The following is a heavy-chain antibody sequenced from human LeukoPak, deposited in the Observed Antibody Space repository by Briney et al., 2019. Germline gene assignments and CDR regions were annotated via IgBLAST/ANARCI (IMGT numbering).Heavy chain of an antibody. CDR3: ARMGGNLSR. V-gene: IGHV3-48*03. D-gene: IGHD1-26*01. CDR2: ISRSGTNI. CDR1: GFTFSTSD. Sequence: GGSLRLSCVASGFTFSTSDMNWVRQAPGKGLDWVSYISRSGTNIYYAESVKGRFTISRDNAKKSLYLQMNSLRVGDTAVYYCARMGGNLSRWGQGTLVTVSS. J-gene: IGHJ4*02.